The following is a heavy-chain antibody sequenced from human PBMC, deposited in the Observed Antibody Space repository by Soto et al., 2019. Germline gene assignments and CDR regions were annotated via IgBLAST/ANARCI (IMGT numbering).Heavy chain of an antibody. V-gene: IGHV1-18*01. D-gene: IGHD2-8*01. J-gene: IGHJ4*02. CDR2: ISVYNGHT. CDR3: ARDQRTYGNSFNY. Sequence: ASVKVSCKASGYIFTSYGINWVRQAPGQGLEWMGWISVYNGHTKYAHKFQDRVTMSTDTSASTAYMEVRSLRSDDTAVYYCARDQRTYGNSFNYWGQGTLVTVSS. CDR1: GYIFTSYG.